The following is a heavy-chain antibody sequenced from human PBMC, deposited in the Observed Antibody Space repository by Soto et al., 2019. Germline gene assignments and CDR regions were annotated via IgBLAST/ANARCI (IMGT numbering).Heavy chain of an antibody. CDR3: ARDNINEELRGGFDY. Sequence: GASVKVSCKASGYTFTGYYMHWVRQAPGQGLEWMGWINPNSGGTNYAQKFQGWVTMTRDTSISTAYMELSRLRSDDTAVYYCARDNINEELRGGFDYWGQGTLVTVSS. V-gene: IGHV1-2*04. CDR1: GYTFTGYY. J-gene: IGHJ4*02. CDR2: INPNSGGT. D-gene: IGHD1-26*01.